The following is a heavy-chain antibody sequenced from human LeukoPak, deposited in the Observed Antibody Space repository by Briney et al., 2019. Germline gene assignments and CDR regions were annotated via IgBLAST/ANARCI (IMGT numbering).Heavy chain of an antibody. D-gene: IGHD3-10*01. CDR3: ARVPRTMVRGVPDY. J-gene: IGHJ4*02. CDR1: GFAFSNYV. V-gene: IGHV3-48*04. CDR2: ISSSSSTI. Sequence: PGGSLRLSCAASGFAFSNYVMGWVRQAPGKGLEWVSYISSSSSTIYYADSVKGRFTISRDNAKNSLYLQMNSLRAEDTAVYYCARVPRTMVRGVPDYWDQGTLVTVSS.